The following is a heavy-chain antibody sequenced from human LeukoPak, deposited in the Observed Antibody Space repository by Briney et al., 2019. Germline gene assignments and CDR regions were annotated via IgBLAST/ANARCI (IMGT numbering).Heavy chain of an antibody. J-gene: IGHJ6*04. D-gene: IGHD3-10*01. CDR2: IYYSGST. Sequence: SETLSLTYTVSGGSISSYYWSWIRQPPGKGLEWIGYIYYSGSTNYNPSLKSRVTISVDTSKNQFSLKLSSVTAADTAVYYCARDAGYYGSGSLDVWGKGTTVTVSS. CDR3: ARDAGYYGSGSLDV. CDR1: GGSISSYY. V-gene: IGHV4-59*01.